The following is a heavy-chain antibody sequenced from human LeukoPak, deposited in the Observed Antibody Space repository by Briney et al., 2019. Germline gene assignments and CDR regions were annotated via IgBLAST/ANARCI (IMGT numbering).Heavy chain of an antibody. CDR3: AREYNNYADP. D-gene: IGHD4-11*01. Sequence: SETLSLTCTVSGGSISSHYWSWFRQPPGKGLEWIGHIYYSGSTDYSPSLKSRVTISVDTSKNQFSLKLSSVTAADTAVYYCAREYNNYADPWGQGTLVTVSS. CDR1: GGSISSHY. J-gene: IGHJ5*02. V-gene: IGHV4-59*11. CDR2: IYYSGST.